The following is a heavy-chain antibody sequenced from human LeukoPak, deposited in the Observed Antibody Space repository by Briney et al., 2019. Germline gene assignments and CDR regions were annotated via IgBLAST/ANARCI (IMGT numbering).Heavy chain of an antibody. CDR2: ISYSGSI. J-gene: IGHJ6*03. CDR1: GGSISSSSYF. Sequence: PSETLSLTCIVSGGSISSSSYFWGWIRQPPGKGLEWIGSISYSGSIYYNASLKSRVSISVDTSKNHFSLKLSPVTAADTAVYYCARVASVHYYDSSGFGYYYYYMDVWGKGTTVTVSS. D-gene: IGHD3-22*01. V-gene: IGHV4-39*02. CDR3: ARVASVHYYDSSGFGYYYYYMDV.